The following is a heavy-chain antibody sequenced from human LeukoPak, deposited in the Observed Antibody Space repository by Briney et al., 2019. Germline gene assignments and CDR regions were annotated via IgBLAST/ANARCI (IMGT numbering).Heavy chain of an antibody. CDR1: GGSFSGYY. CDR2: INHSGST. Sequence: SETLSLTCAVYGGSFSGYYWSWIRQPPGKGLEWIGEINHSGSTNYNPSLKSRVTISVDTTKNQFSLKLSSVTAADTAVYYCAINSGSYYSYWFDPWGQGTLVTVSS. D-gene: IGHD1-26*01. V-gene: IGHV4-34*01. J-gene: IGHJ5*02. CDR3: AINSGSYYSYWFDP.